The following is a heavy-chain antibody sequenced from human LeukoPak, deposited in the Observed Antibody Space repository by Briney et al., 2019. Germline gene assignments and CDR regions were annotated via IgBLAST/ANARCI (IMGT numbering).Heavy chain of an antibody. D-gene: IGHD2-15*01. CDR2: IRESGGDT. Sequence: GGSLRLSCAASGFIFSNYAMNWVRQAPGKGLEWVSTIRESGGDTHYADSVKGRFTISRDNSKSTLYLQMDSLRAEDTAVYYCAKVLFPGGHAIFEYWGQGTLVTVSS. CDR1: GFIFSNYA. CDR3: AKVLFPGGHAIFEY. J-gene: IGHJ4*02. V-gene: IGHV3-23*01.